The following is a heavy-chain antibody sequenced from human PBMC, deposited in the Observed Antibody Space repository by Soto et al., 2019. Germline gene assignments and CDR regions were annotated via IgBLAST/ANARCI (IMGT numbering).Heavy chain of an antibody. J-gene: IGHJ5*02. CDR3: ARQGIAVAGTDPSRDDFNWFDP. V-gene: IGHV4-59*01. Sequence: NPSETLSLTCTVSGGSISSYYWSWIRQPPGKGLEWIGYIYYSGSTNYNPSLKSRVTISVDTSKNQFSLKLSSVTAADTAVYYCARQGIAVAGTDPSRDDFNWFDPWGQGTLVTVSS. CDR2: IYYSGST. CDR1: GGSISSYY. D-gene: IGHD6-19*01.